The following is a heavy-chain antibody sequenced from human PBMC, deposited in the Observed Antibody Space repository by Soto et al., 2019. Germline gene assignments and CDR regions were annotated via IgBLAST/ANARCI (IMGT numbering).Heavy chain of an antibody. CDR1: GFTFCTYA. Sequence: EVQLLESGGDLVQPGGSLRLSCAASGFTFCTYAMSWVRRAPGKGLDWVSAISGNGSDTYLGDSVKGRFSISRDNSKNMLYLQMSSLRGEDTAIYYCARRVGTTGVFDFWGQGTRVIVSS. D-gene: IGHD1-26*01. V-gene: IGHV3-23*02. CDR3: ARRVGTTGVFDF. CDR2: ISGNGSDT. J-gene: IGHJ4*02.